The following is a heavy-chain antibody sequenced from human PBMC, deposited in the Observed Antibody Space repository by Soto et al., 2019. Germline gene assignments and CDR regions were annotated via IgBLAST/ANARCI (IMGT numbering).Heavy chain of an antibody. Sequence: GGSLRLSCSAAGCTFGSYAMSWVRQAPGKGLEWVSAISGSGGSTYYADSVKGRFTISRDNSKNTLYLQMNSLRAEDTAVYYCARRSSGWYFDYWGQGPLVTVPS. CDR3: ARRSSGWYFDY. CDR2: ISGSGGST. CDR1: GCTFGSYA. V-gene: IGHV3-23*01. D-gene: IGHD6-19*01. J-gene: IGHJ4*02.